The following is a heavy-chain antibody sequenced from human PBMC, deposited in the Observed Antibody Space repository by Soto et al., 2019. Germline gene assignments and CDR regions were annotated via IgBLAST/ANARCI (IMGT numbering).Heavy chain of an antibody. V-gene: IGHV4-59*01. D-gene: IGHD6-13*01. J-gene: IGHJ5*02. CDR2: IYYSGST. CDR3: ARGSAAGSIWSNP. CDR1: GGSISRYY. Sequence: KPLETLSLADSVCGGSISRYYWGWIRQPPGKGLEWIGYIYYSGSTNYNPAPKSRVNIAVDTSKNQFSLKLSAVTATDDAVYYYARGSAAGSIWSNPWGMGTRVTV.